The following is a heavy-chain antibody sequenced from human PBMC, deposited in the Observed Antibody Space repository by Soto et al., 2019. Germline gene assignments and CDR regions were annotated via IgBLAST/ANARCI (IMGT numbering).Heavy chain of an antibody. CDR1: GFTFSSNS. D-gene: IGHD2-21*01. Sequence: EVQLVESGGGLVQPGGSLRLSCAASGFTFSSNSMNWVRQAPGKGLEWVSYISSSSSTIYYADSVKGRFTISRDNAKNSLYLQMTSLRADDTAMYYCARACPYSDYWGQGTLVTVSS. CDR3: ARACPYSDY. J-gene: IGHJ4*02. CDR2: ISSSSSTI. V-gene: IGHV3-48*01.